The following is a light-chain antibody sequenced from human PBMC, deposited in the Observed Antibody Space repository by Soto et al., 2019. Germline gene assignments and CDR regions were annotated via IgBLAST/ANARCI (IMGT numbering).Light chain of an antibody. CDR2: GAS. Sequence: EIVLTQSPGLLCSSSGETAILSCRASPSSSAKHLAWSQLRPGQSPRLLIYGASGRAAGVPGRCSGSGSGTEFTLSISRMGPEDLGVYCCKHFGRSPHYPFGQGTELEI. V-gene: IGKV3-20*01. CDR3: KHFGRSPHYP. CDR1: PSSSAKH. J-gene: IGKJ2*01.